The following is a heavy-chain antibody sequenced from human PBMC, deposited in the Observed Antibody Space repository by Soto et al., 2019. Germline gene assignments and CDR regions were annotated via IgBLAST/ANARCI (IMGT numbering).Heavy chain of an antibody. V-gene: IGHV1-69*13. CDR1: GGTFSSYA. CDR3: ATSPEYSGYDPRPPNWFDP. CDR2: IIPIFGTA. Sequence: SVKVSCKASGGTFSSYAISWVRQAPGQGLEWMGGIIPIFGTANYAQKFQGRVTITADESTSTAYMELSSLRSEDTAVYYCATSPEYSGYDPRPPNWFDPRGQGTLVTVSS. D-gene: IGHD5-12*01. J-gene: IGHJ5*02.